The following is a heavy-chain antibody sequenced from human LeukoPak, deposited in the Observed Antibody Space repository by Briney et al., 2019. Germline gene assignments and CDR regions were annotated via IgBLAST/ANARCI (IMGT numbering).Heavy chain of an antibody. V-gene: IGHV4-61*01. CDR3: ARGSRGYSYG. CDR1: GGSVSSGSYY. J-gene: IGHJ4*02. D-gene: IGHD5-18*01. Sequence: SETLSLTCTVSGGSVSSGSYYWSWIRQPPGKGLEWIGYIYYSASTNYNPSLKSRVTISVDTSNNQFSLRLSSVTAADTAVYYCARGSRGYSYGWGQGTLVTVSS. CDR2: IYYSAST.